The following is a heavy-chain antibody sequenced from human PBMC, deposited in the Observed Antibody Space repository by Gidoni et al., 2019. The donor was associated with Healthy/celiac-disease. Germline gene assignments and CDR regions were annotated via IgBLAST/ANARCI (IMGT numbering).Heavy chain of an antibody. CDR3: TVPDYDILTGYYTGDY. D-gene: IGHD3-9*01. V-gene: IGHV3-73*01. J-gene: IGHJ4*02. Sequence: EVQLVESGGGLVQPGGSLKLSCAASGFTFSGSAMHWVRQASGKGLEWVCRIRSKANSYATAYAASVKGRFTISRDDSKNTAYLQMNSLKTEDTAVYYCTVPDYDILTGYYTGDYWGQGTLVTVSS. CDR1: GFTFSGSA. CDR2: IRSKANSYAT.